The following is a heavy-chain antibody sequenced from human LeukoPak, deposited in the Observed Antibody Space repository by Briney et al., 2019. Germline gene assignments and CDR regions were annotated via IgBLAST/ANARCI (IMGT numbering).Heavy chain of an antibody. V-gene: IGHV4-59*01. CDR1: GFTFSSYW. CDR3: ARDSNGSGADYYYYYMDV. J-gene: IGHJ6*03. CDR2: IYYSGST. Sequence: GSLRLSCAASGFTFSSYWMSWVRQAPGKGLEWIGYIYYSGSTNYNPSLKSRVTISVDTSKNQFSLKLSSVTAADTAVYYCARDSNGSGADYYYYYMDVWGKGTTVTISS. D-gene: IGHD3-10*01.